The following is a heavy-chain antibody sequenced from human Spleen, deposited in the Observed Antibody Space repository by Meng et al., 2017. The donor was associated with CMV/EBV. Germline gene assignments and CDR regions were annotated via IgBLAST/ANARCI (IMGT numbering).Heavy chain of an antibody. J-gene: IGHJ4*02. CDR2: ISGSGGST. D-gene: IGHD2-2*02. CDR3: ASIRKYCSSTSCYINALQDY. CDR1: GFTFSSYA. Sequence: GGSLRLSCAASGFTFSSYAMSWVRQAPGKGLEWVSAISGSGGSTYYADSVKGRFTISRDNSKNTLYLQMNSLRAEDTAVYYCASIRKYCSSTSCYINALQDYWGQGTLVTVSS. V-gene: IGHV3-23*01.